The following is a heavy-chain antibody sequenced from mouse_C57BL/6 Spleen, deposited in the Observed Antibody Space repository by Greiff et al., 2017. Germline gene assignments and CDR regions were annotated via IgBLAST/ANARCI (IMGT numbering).Heavy chain of an antibody. J-gene: IGHJ4*01. V-gene: IGHV1-64*01. CDR2: IHPNSGST. CDR1: GYTFTSYW. CDR3: ARSGYYAMDY. D-gene: IGHD4-1*01. Sequence: QVQLQQPGAELVKPGASVKLSCKASGYTFTSYWMHWVKQRPGQGLEWIGMIHPNSGSTNYNEKFKSKDTLTVDKSSSTAYMQLSSLTSEDSAVYYCARSGYYAMDYWGQGTSVTVSS.